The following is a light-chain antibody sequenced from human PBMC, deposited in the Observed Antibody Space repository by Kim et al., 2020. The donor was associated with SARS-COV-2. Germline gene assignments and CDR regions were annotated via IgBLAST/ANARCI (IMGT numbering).Light chain of an antibody. V-gene: IGKV3-11*01. Sequence: EIVLTQSPATLSLFPGERATFSCRASQSVSSYLAWYQQKPGQAPKVLIYDASNRATGIPARFSGSGSGTDFTLTISSLEPEDFAVYYCQQRSNWPLTFGGGTKVDIK. CDR1: QSVSSY. CDR3: QQRSNWPLT. J-gene: IGKJ4*01. CDR2: DAS.